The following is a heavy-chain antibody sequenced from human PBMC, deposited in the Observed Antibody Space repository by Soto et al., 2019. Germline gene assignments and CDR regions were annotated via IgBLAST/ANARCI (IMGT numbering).Heavy chain of an antibody. Sequence: ASVKVSCKASGYTFTSYAMHWVRQAPGQRLEWMGWINAGNGNTKYSQKFQGRVTVTRDTSASTAYMELSSLRSEDTAVYYCAVGATTWGYYYYGMDVWGQGTTVTVSS. V-gene: IGHV1-3*01. CDR1: GYTFTSYA. D-gene: IGHD1-26*01. CDR3: AVGATTWGYYYYGMDV. CDR2: INAGNGNT. J-gene: IGHJ6*02.